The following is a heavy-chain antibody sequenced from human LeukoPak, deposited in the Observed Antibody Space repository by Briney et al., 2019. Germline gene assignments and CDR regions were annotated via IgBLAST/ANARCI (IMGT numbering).Heavy chain of an antibody. Sequence: SETLSLTCAVSGGSISSSNWWSWVRQPPGKGLEWIGEIYHSGNSNYSPSLESRVTIAVDTSKNQFSLKLTSVTAADTAMYYCARDPLIGVTEQGGFDVWGQGTMVIVSS. V-gene: IGHV4-4*02. CDR1: GGSISSSNW. CDR2: IYHSGNS. J-gene: IGHJ3*01. CDR3: ARDPLIGVTEQGGFDV. D-gene: IGHD4-11*01.